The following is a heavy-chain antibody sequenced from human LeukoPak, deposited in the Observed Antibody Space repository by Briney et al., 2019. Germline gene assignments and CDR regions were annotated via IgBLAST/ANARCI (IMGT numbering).Heavy chain of an antibody. CDR2: ISNSGDNT. CDR3: AKKNYHSLDY. CDR1: GFTFSDYA. V-gene: IGHV3-23*01. D-gene: IGHD2/OR15-2a*01. J-gene: IGHJ4*02. Sequence: GGSLRLSCAASGFTFSDYAMSWVRQAPGKGLEWVSAISNSGDNTYYPDSGRGRFTISRDNSRNILFLQMNSLRAEDTAIYYCAKKNYHSLDYWGQGTLVTVSS.